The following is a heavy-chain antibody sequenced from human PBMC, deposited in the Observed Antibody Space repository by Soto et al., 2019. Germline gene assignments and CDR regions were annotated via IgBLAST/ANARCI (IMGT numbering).Heavy chain of an antibody. J-gene: IGHJ4*02. CDR2: INKSGGST. CDR1: GFTFSSFA. Sequence: VQLLESGGGLVQPGGSLRLSCAASGFTFSSFAMSWVRQAPGKGLEWVSTINKSGGSTYYADSVKGRFTISRDNSKNMLFLQINGLRAEDTDVYYCAKDPPTTGTTFDYWGRGTLVTVSS. D-gene: IGHD1-1*01. V-gene: IGHV3-23*01. CDR3: AKDPPTTGTTFDY.